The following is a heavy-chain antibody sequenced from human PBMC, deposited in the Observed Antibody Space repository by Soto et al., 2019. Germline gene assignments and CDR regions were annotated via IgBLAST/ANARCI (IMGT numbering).Heavy chain of an antibody. CDR3: ARDSGITGTTADFDF. CDR2: IKQDESEK. V-gene: IGHV3-7*01. CDR1: GFTFSSFW. J-gene: IGHJ4*02. D-gene: IGHD1-20*01. Sequence: EVQLAESGGGLVQPGGSLRLSCAASGFTFSSFWMSWVRQAPGKGLEWVANIKQDESEKYYVDSVKGRFTISRDNAKNSLYLQINSLRAEDTAVYYCARDSGITGTTADFDFWGQGTLVTVSS.